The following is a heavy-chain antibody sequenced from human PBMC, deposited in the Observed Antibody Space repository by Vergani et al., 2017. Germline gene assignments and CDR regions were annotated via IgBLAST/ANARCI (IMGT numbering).Heavy chain of an antibody. V-gene: IGHV3-23*01. J-gene: IGHJ4*02. CDR1: GFTFSSYA. CDR2: ISGRGGST. CDR3: AKALTMVRGPHPPGDFDY. Sequence: EVQLLESGGGLVQPGGSLRLSCAASGFTFSSYAMSWVRQAPGKGLEWVSAISGRGGSTYYADSVKGRFTISRENSKNTLYLQMNSLRAEDTAVYYCAKALTMVRGPHPPGDFDYWGQGTLVTVSS. D-gene: IGHD3-10*01.